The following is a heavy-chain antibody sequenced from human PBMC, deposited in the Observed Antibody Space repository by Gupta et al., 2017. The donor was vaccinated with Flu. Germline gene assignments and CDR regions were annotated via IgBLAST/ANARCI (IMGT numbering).Heavy chain of an antibody. CDR3: SRENGDLQNDGFDI. Sequence: VKVSCKASGGTFSSYTISWVRQAPGQGLEWMGRIIPILGIANYAQKFQGRVTITADKSTSTAYMELSSLRSEDTAVYYWSRENGDLQNDGFDIGGQGTMVTVSS. CDR2: IIPILGIA. V-gene: IGHV1-69*04. J-gene: IGHJ3*02. D-gene: IGHD3-10*01. CDR1: GGTFSSYT.